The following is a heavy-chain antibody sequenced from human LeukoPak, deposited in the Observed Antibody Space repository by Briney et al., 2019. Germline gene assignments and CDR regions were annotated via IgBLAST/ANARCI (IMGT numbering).Heavy chain of an antibody. J-gene: IGHJ4*02. CDR2: ITSNGGRT. V-gene: IGHV3-64*01. CDR1: GFIFSDYD. D-gene: IGHD3-10*01. Sequence: GGSLRLSCAASGFIFSDYDVHWVRQAPGKGLEFVSAITSNGGRTFYANSVKGRFTISRDNSKNALYLQMDSLRADDMAVYYCARGAASGGYDYWGQGTLVTVSS. CDR3: ARGAASGGYDY.